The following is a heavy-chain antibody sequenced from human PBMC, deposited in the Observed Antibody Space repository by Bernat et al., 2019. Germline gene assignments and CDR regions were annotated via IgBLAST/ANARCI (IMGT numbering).Heavy chain of an antibody. J-gene: IGHJ3*02. CDR3: ARAGGYYDYIWGSYRVNDAFDI. Sequence: EVQLVETGGGLIQPGGSLRLSCAASGFTVSSNYMSWVRQAPGKGLEWVSVIYSGGRTYYAESVESRFTIARDNSKSTLYLQMNSLRAEDTAVYYCARAGGYYDYIWGSYRVNDAFDIWGQGTMVTVSS. CDR1: GFTVSSNY. V-gene: IGHV3-53*05. CDR2: IYSGGRT. D-gene: IGHD3-16*02.